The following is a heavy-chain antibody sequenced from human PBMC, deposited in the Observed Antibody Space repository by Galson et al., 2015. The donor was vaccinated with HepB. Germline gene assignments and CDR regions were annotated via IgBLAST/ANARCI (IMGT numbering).Heavy chain of an antibody. CDR1: GFTFSSYS. CDR3: ARDIPGTGDYYYYYMDV. V-gene: IGHV3-21*01. CDR2: ISSSSSYI. J-gene: IGHJ6*03. D-gene: IGHD1-26*01. Sequence: SLRLSCAASGFTFSSYSMNWVRQAPGKGLEWVSSISSSSSYIYYADSVEGRFTISRDNAKDSLYLQMNSLRAEDTAVYYCARDIPGTGDYYYYYMDVWGKGTTVTVSS.